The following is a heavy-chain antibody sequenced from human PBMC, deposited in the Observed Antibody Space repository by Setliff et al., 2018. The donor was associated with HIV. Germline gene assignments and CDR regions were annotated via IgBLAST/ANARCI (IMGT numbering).Heavy chain of an antibody. Sequence: SETLSLTCAVYGGSFSGYYWSWIRQPPGKGLEWIGEINHSGSTNYNPSPKSRVTISVDTSKNQFSLRLSSVTAADTGVYYCARHRDPPGSSSWIYYYYYMDLWGEGTTVTVSS. CDR2: INHSGST. V-gene: IGHV4-34*01. J-gene: IGHJ6*03. CDR1: GGSFSGYY. D-gene: IGHD6-13*01. CDR3: ARHRDPPGSSSWIYYYYYMDL.